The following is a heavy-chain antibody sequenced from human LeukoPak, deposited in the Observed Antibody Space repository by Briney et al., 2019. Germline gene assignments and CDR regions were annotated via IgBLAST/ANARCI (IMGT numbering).Heavy chain of an antibody. CDR3: ARDRSRNWFDP. CDR1: GGSFTTYY. CDR2: IYYSGST. D-gene: IGHD3-16*02. J-gene: IGHJ5*02. Sequence: SETLSLTCAVYGGSFTTYYGTWIRQPPGKGLEWIGSIYYSGSTYYNPSLKSRVTISVDTSKNQFSLKLSSVTAADTAVYYCARDRSRNWFDPWGQGTLVTVSS. V-gene: IGHV4-34*01.